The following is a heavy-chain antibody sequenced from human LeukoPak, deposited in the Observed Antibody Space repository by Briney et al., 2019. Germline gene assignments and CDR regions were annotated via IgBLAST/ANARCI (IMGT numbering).Heavy chain of an antibody. V-gene: IGHV3-23*01. Sequence: PGGSLRLSCAASGFTFSSYAMSWVRQAPGKGLEWVSAISGSGGSTYYADSVKGRFTISRDNSKNTLYLQMNSLRAEDTAVYYCAKGGGRPGLSRITMIVVVLDYWGQGTLVTVSS. CDR3: AKGGGRPGLSRITMIVVVLDY. CDR2: ISGSGGST. D-gene: IGHD3-22*01. CDR1: GFTFSSYA. J-gene: IGHJ4*02.